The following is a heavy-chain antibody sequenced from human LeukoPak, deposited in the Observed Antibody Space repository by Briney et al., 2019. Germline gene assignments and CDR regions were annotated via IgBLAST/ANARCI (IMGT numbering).Heavy chain of an antibody. CDR2: FDPEGGET. V-gene: IGHV1-24*01. J-gene: IGHJ3*02. Sequence: ASVKVSCKVSGYTLTELSMHWVRQAPGKGLEWMGGFDPEGGETIYAQKFQGRVTMTEDTSTDTAYMELSSLRSEDTAVYYCATDETQGNDYVWGSYRYYAFDIWAKGQLSPSLQ. CDR3: ATDETQGNDYVWGSYRYYAFDI. D-gene: IGHD3-16*02. CDR1: GYTLTELS.